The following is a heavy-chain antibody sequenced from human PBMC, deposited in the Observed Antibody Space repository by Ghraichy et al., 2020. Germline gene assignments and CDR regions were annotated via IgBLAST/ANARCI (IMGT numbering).Heavy chain of an antibody. Sequence: SETPSLTCAVYGGSFSGYYWSWIRQPPGKGLEWIGEINHSGSTNYNPSLKSRVTISVDTSKNQFSLKLSSVTAADTAVYYCAREEVGATWSWGWRHYGMDVWGQGTTVTVSS. J-gene: IGHJ6*02. D-gene: IGHD1-26*01. V-gene: IGHV4-34*01. CDR3: AREEVGATWSWGWRHYGMDV. CDR1: GGSFSGYY. CDR2: INHSGST.